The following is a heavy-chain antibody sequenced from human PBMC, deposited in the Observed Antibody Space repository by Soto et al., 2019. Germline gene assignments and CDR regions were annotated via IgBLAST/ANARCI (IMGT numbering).Heavy chain of an antibody. CDR1: GFTFSSFG. J-gene: IGHJ6*02. D-gene: IGHD3-3*01. Sequence: QVQVVESGGGVVQPGRSLRLSCAASGFTFSSFGMHWVRQAPGKGLERVSLIWYDGSKKSYGDSVKGRFTISRDNSRNTEYLQMNRLRADDTAVYYCARDASYYSLWSGYYPSRNGMDVWGQGTTVTVSS. CDR3: ARDASYYSLWSGYYPSRNGMDV. V-gene: IGHV3-33*01. CDR2: IWYDGSKK.